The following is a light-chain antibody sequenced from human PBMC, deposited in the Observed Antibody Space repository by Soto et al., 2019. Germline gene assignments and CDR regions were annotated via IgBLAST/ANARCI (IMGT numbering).Light chain of an antibody. CDR1: QTLNSNF. CDR2: GVS. CDR3: QQYGSSPPFT. J-gene: IGKJ3*01. Sequence: ETVMTQSPGTLSLSPGERPTLSCRASQTLNSNFLAWYQQKPGQAPRLLIYGVSNRATGIPDSFSGSGSGTDFTLTISRLEPEDVGVYYCQQYGSSPPFTVGHGNKVYIK. V-gene: IGKV3-20*01.